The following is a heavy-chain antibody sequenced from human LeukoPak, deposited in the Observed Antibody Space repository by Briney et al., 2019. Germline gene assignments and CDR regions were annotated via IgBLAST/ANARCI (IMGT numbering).Heavy chain of an antibody. V-gene: IGHV1-8*03. CDR3: ARTTSLTASGYDY. Sequence: GASLKVSCKASGYTFTNYHINWVRQAPGQGREWMGWINPNTDDRGYAQKFQGRVSITSDTSISTAYMELGSPRSEDTAVYFCARTTSLTASGYDYWGQGTLVTVSS. J-gene: IGHJ4*02. D-gene: IGHD4-17*01. CDR2: INPNTDDR. CDR1: GYTFTNYH.